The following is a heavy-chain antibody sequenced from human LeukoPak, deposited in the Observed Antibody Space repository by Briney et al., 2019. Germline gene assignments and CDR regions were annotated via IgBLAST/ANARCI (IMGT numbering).Heavy chain of an antibody. D-gene: IGHD3-10*01. V-gene: IGHV4-34*01. CDR3: ARGYGSGSYYGY. CDR1: GGSFSGYY. CDR2: INHSGST. Sequence: SETLSLTCAVYGGSFSGYYWSWIRQPPGKGLEWIGEINHSGSTNYNPSLKSRVTISVDTSKNQFSLKLSSVTAADTAVYYCARGYGSGSYYGYWGQGTLVTVSS. J-gene: IGHJ4*02.